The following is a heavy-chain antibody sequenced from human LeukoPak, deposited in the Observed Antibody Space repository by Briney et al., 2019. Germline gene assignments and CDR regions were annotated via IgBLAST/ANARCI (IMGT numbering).Heavy chain of an antibody. D-gene: IGHD6-6*01. CDR2: IYYSGST. J-gene: IGHJ4*02. CDR3: ARGRISSTSPPFDY. V-gene: IGHV4-30-4*01. CDR1: GGSISSGDYY. Sequence: SETLSLTCTVSGGSISSGDYYWSWIRQPPGRGLEWIGYIYYSGSTYYNPSLKSRVTISVDTSKNQFSLKLSSVTAADTAVYYCARGRISSTSPPFDYWGQGTLVTVSS.